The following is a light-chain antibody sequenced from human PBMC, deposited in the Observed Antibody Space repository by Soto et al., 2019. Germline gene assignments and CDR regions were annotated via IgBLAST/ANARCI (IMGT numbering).Light chain of an antibody. CDR2: GAS. J-gene: IGKJ1*01. CDR3: QQFNNWPPWT. CDR1: QNVGNN. V-gene: IGKV3-15*01. Sequence: EIVMTQSPATLSVSPGERATLSCRASQNVGNNLVWYQQKPGQAPRLLIYGASTRAAGIPDRFSGSGSGTEFTLTISGLQSVDFAVYYCQQFNNWPPWTFGQGTKVDIK.